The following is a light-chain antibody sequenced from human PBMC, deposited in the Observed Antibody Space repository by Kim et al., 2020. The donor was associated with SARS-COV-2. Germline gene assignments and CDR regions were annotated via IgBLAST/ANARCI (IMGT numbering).Light chain of an antibody. Sequence: SASVGDRVTITCRASQSISSWLAWYQQKPGKAPKLLIYDASSLESGVPSRFSGSGSGTEFTLTISSLQPDDFATYYCQQYNSPQTFGQGTKVEIK. V-gene: IGKV1-5*01. CDR3: QQYNSPQT. CDR2: DAS. CDR1: QSISSW. J-gene: IGKJ1*01.